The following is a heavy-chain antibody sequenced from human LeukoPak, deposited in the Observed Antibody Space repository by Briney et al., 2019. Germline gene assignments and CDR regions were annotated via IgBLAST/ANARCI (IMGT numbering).Heavy chain of an antibody. D-gene: IGHD3-16*02. J-gene: IGHJ4*02. CDR3: ARGGVYDFVWGSYRQPDF. V-gene: IGHV1-2*06. CDR2: INPNSGGT. Sequence: ASVQVSCKASGYTFTGYYMHWVRQAPGQGLEWMGRINPNSGGTNYAQNFQGRVTMTRDTSNSKAYMELSRLTSADTAVYYCARGGVYDFVWGSYRQPDFWSQGTLVTVSS. CDR1: GYTFTGYY.